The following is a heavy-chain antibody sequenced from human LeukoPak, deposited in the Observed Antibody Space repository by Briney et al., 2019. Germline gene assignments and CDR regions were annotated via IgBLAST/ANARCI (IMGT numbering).Heavy chain of an antibody. V-gene: IGHV4-39*07. J-gene: IGHJ4*02. CDR3: ARFLVSWELVPPTDY. D-gene: IGHD1-26*01. CDR2: IYYSGST. CDR1: GGSISSSSYY. Sequence: PSQTLSLTCTVSGGSISSSSYYWGWIRQPPGKGLEWIGSIYYSGSTYYNPSLKSRVTISVDTSKNQFSLKLSSVTAADTAVYYCARFLVSWELVPPTDYWGQGTLVTVSS.